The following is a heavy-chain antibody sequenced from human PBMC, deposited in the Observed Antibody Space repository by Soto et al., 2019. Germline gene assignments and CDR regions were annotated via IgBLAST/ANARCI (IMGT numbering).Heavy chain of an antibody. D-gene: IGHD5-18*01. V-gene: IGHV3-74*01. J-gene: IGHJ5*02. CDR1: GFTFSSYW. Sequence: GGSLRLSCAASGFTFSSYWMHWVRQAPGKGLVWVSRINSDGSSTSYADSVKGRFTISRDNAKNTLYLQMNSLRAEDTAVYYCARAYGRPHTAMVKGVDWFDPWGQGTLVTVSS. CDR3: ARAYGRPHTAMVKGVDWFDP. CDR2: INSDGSST.